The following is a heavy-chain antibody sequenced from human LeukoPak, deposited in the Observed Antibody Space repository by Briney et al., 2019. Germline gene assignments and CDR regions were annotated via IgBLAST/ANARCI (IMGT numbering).Heavy chain of an antibody. CDR1: GGSFSNYA. Sequence: SVKVSCKASGGSFSNYAFSWVRQAPGQGLEWMGRITPIVDIATYIQKFQGRVTITANKFTSTAYMELSSLTSEDTAVYYCARDRGSYSSSSVFDYWGQGTLVTVSS. V-gene: IGHV1-69*04. CDR2: ITPIVDIA. J-gene: IGHJ4*02. D-gene: IGHD6-6*01. CDR3: ARDRGSYSSSSVFDY.